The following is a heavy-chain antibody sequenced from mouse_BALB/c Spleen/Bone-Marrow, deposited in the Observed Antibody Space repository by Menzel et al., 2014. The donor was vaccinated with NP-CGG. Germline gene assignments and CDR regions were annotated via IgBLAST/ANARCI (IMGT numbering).Heavy chain of an antibody. CDR3: ANDWFAY. CDR2: IDPANGNT. V-gene: IGHV14-3*02. Sequence: VQLQQSGAELVKPGASVKLSCTASGFNIKDTYMHWVKQRPEQGLEWIGRIDPANGNTKYDSKFQGKATITADTSSNTAHLHLSSLTSEDTAVYYCANDWFAYWGRGTLVTVSA. J-gene: IGHJ3*01. D-gene: IGHD2-3*01. CDR1: GFNIKDTY.